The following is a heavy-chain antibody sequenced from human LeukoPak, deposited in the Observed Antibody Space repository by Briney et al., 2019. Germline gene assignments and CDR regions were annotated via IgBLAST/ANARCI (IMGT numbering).Heavy chain of an antibody. CDR2: ISSSSSTI. V-gene: IGHV3-48*02. Sequence: GGSLRLSCAASGFTFSSYSMNWVRQAPGKRLEWVSYISSSSSTIYYANSVKGRFTISRDNAKNSLYLQMNSLRDEDTAVYYCARDTPGWGWNRVWDYWGQGTLVTVSS. J-gene: IGHJ4*02. CDR3: ARDTPGWGWNRVWDY. D-gene: IGHD6-19*01. CDR1: GFTFSSYS.